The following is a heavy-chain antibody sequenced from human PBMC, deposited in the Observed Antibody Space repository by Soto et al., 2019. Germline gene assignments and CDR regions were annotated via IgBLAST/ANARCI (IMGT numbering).Heavy chain of an antibody. J-gene: IGHJ4*02. Sequence: QVQLVQSGAEVKKPGSSVKVSCKASGGTFSSYTISWVRQAPGQGLEWMGRIIPILGIANYAQKFQGRVTITADKSTSTAYMELSSLRSEDTAVYFCARTADDYGGAYWGQGTLVTVSS. D-gene: IGHD4-17*01. CDR2: IIPILGIA. V-gene: IGHV1-69*02. CDR3: ARTADDYGGAY. CDR1: GGTFSSYT.